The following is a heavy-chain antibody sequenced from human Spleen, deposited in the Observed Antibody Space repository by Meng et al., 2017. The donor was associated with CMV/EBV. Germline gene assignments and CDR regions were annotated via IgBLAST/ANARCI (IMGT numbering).Heavy chain of an antibody. J-gene: IGHJ5*02. Sequence: TFISYWMHWVRQAPGKGLVWVSRINSDGSSTSYADSVKGRFTISRDNAKNTLYLQMNSLRAEDTAVYYCARDRTRSSSWYSSGWFGPWGQGTLVTVSS. CDR3: ARDRTRSSSWYSSGWFGP. CDR2: INSDGSST. D-gene: IGHD6-13*01. V-gene: IGHV3-74*01. CDR1: TFISYW.